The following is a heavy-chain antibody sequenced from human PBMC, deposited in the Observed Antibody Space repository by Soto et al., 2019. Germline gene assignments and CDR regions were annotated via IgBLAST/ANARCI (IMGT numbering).Heavy chain of an antibody. CDR3: ARDNHYGEQAFAI. Sequence: SETLSLTCTVSGGSISSYYWSWIRQPPGKGLEWIGYIYYSGSTNNNPSLKSRVTISVDTSKNQFSLKLSSVTAADTAVYYCARDNHYGEQAFAIWGQGTMVTVSS. CDR1: GGSISSYY. J-gene: IGHJ3*02. CDR2: IYYSGST. V-gene: IGHV4-59*01. D-gene: IGHD4-17*01.